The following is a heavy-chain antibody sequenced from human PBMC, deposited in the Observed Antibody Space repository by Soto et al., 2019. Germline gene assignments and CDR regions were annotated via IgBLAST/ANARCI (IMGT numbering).Heavy chain of an antibody. Sequence: SETLSLTCTVSGDSITSSSHYWGWIRQPPGKGLECIANIYYDGNTYYNPSLKSRVAISLDTSKNQFSLRLNSVTAADTAVYYCARGRHCSSTSCYFRTLNWFDPWGQGTLVTVSS. J-gene: IGHJ5*02. CDR3: ARGRHCSSTSCYFRTLNWFDP. CDR2: IYYDGNT. D-gene: IGHD2-2*01. V-gene: IGHV4-39*01. CDR1: GDSITSSSHY.